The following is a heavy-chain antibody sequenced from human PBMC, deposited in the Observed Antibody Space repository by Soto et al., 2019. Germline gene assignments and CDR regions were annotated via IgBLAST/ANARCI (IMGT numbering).Heavy chain of an antibody. CDR1: GGSFSGYY. J-gene: IGHJ5*02. CDR3: ARGRGVVRANWFDP. V-gene: IGHV4-34*01. D-gene: IGHD3-10*01. CDR2: INHSGST. Sequence: QVQLQQWGAGLLKPSETLSLTCAVYGGSFSGYYWSWIRQPPGKGLEWIGEINHSGSTNYNPSLKSRVTISVDTSKNQFSLKLSPVTAADTAVYYCARGRGVVRANWFDPWGQGTLVTVSS.